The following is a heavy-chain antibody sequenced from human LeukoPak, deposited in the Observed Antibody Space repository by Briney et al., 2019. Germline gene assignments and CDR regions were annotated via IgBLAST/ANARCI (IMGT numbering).Heavy chain of an antibody. J-gene: IGHJ5*02. D-gene: IGHD6-13*01. CDR3: ARDFFGRAAGTGNWFDP. CDR2: VYHDGST. Sequence: PSETLSLTCSVSGYSITSGYYWGWIRQSPGKGLEWIGSVYHDGSTYYNPSLKSRVTVSVDTSKNQISLSLGSVTATDTAVYYCARDFFGRAAGTGNWFDPWGQGTLVTVSS. CDR1: GYSITSGYY. V-gene: IGHV4-38-2*02.